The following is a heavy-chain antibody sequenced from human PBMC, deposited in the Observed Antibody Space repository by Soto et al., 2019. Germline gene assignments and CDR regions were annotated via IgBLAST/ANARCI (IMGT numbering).Heavy chain of an antibody. CDR3: ARERGAYCGGDCYSWAFDI. D-gene: IGHD2-21*02. J-gene: IGHJ3*02. V-gene: IGHV4-61*01. CDR2: IYYSGST. CDR1: GGSVSSGSYY. Sequence: SETLSLTCTVSGGSVSSGSYYWSWIRQPPGKGLEWIGYIYYSGSTNYNPSLKSRVTISVDTSKNQFSLKLSSVTAADTAVYYCARERGAYCGGDCYSWAFDIWGQGTMVTVSS.